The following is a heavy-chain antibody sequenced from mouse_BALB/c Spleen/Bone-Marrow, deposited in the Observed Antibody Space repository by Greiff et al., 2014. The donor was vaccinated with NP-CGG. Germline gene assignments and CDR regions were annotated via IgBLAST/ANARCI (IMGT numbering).Heavy chain of an antibody. Sequence: VKLMESGAELARPGASVKMSCKASGYTFTSYTIHWVKQRPGQGLEWIGYINPSSGFSNYNQRFKDKATLTADKSSNTAYIQLSSLTSEDSAVYYCARSAYYRSLFAYWGQGTLVTVSA. V-gene: IGHV1-4*01. CDR1: GYTFTSYT. D-gene: IGHD2-14*01. CDR3: ARSAYYRSLFAY. J-gene: IGHJ3*01. CDR2: INPSSGFS.